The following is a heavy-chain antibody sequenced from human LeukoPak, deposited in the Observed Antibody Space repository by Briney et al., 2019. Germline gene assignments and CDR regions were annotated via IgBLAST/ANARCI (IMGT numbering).Heavy chain of an antibody. Sequence: GRSLRLSCAASRFTFSTYGMHWVRQAPGKGLEWVAVISYDGSNKYYADSVKGRFTISRDNSKNTLYLQMNSLRVKDTAVYYCAKGGPPTGASPRPWDFNYWGQGTLVTVSS. V-gene: IGHV3-30*18. CDR3: AKGGPPTGASPRPWDFNY. CDR1: RFTFSTYG. CDR2: ISYDGSNK. J-gene: IGHJ4*02. D-gene: IGHD1-26*01.